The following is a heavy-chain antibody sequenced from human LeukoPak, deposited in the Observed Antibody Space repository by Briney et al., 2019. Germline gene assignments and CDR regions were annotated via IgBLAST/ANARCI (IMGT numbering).Heavy chain of an antibody. Sequence: PSETLSLTCTVSGGSISSYYWSWIRQPPGKGLEWIGYIYYSGSTNYNPSLKSRGTLSVDTSKNQFSLKLSSVTAADTAVYYCARRGSSWTHYFDYWGQGTLVTVSS. J-gene: IGHJ4*02. V-gene: IGHV4-59*08. CDR3: ARRGSSWTHYFDY. D-gene: IGHD6-13*01. CDR2: IYYSGST. CDR1: GGSISSYY.